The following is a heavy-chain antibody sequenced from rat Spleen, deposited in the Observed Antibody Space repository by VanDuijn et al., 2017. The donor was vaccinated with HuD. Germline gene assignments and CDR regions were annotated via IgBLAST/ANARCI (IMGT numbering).Heavy chain of an antibody. Sequence: EVQLVESGGGLVQPGRSLKLSCAASGFTFSNYGMAWVRQAPTKGLEWVATISYVGSSTYYRDAGKGRFTISRDNAKSTLYLQMDSLRSEDTATYYCTTYGGLRNWFAYWGQGTLVTVSS. J-gene: IGHJ3*01. CDR2: ISYVGSST. CDR3: TTYGGLRNWFAY. CDR1: GFTFSNYG. D-gene: IGHD4-1*01. V-gene: IGHV5-29*01.